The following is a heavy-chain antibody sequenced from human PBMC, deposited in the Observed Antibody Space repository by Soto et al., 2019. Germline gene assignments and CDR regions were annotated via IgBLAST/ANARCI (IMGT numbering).Heavy chain of an antibody. V-gene: IGHV1-18*04. J-gene: IGHJ4*02. CDR2: ISTNNGNT. CDR1: GYTFSNYD. CDR3: GRVTIAVAGWAFDY. Sequence: QVQLVQSGAEVKKPGASVKVSCKASGYTFSNYDISWVRQAPGQGLEWMGWISTNNGNTDHAQKLQGRVTMTTDTSTTTACMALRSLRSDDTAVYYCGRVTIAVAGWAFDYWGQGTLVTVSS. D-gene: IGHD6-19*01.